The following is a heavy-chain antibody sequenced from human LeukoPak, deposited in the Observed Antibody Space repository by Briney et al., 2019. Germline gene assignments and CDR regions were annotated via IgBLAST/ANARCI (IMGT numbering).Heavy chain of an antibody. CDR2: IIPYFGTA. CDR3: ARSGKVRYFDWFQDQLFDY. D-gene: IGHD3-9*01. CDR1: GGTLSIYA. V-gene: IGHV1-69*05. Sequence: ASVKVSCKTSGGTLSIYAVSWVRQAPGQGLEWMGGIIPYFGTANYAQKFQGRLTITTDEFLSTVYLELSSLTSEDTAVFYCARSGKVRYFDWFQDQLFDYWGQGTLVTVSS. J-gene: IGHJ4*02.